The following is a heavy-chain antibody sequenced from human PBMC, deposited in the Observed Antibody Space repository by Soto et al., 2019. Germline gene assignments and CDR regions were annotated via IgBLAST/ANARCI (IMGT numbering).Heavy chain of an antibody. V-gene: IGHV3-23*01. CDR1: GFTFSSYA. J-gene: IGHJ4*02. CDR3: AKLPAYYDILTGNFDY. Sequence: PGGSLRLSCAASGFTFSSYAMSWVRQAPGKGLEWVSAISGSGGSTYYADSVKGRFTISRDNSKNTLYLQINSLRAEDTAVYYCAKLPAYYDILTGNFDYWGQGTLVTVSS. D-gene: IGHD3-9*01. CDR2: ISGSGGST.